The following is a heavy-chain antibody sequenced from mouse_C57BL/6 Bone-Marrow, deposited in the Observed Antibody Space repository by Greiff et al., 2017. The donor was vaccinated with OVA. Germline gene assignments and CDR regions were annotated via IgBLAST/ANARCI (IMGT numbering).Heavy chain of an antibody. CDR1: GYAFSSSW. CDR2: IYPGDGDT. CDR3: APLRAWVAY. J-gene: IGHJ3*01. Sequence: VQLQQSGPELVKPGASVKISCKASGYAFSSSWMNWVKQRPGKGLEWIGRIYPGDGDTNYNGKFKGKATLTADKSSSTAYMQLSSLTSEDSAVYFCAPLRAWVAYWGQGTLVTVSA. D-gene: IGHD2-12*01. V-gene: IGHV1-82*01.